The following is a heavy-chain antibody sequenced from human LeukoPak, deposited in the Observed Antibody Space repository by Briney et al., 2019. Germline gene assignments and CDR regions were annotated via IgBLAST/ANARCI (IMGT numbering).Heavy chain of an antibody. V-gene: IGHV3-23*01. Sequence: GGSLRLSCAASGFTFSSYAMRWVRQAPGKGLEWVSAISGSGGSTYYADSVKGRFTISRDNSKNTLYLQMNSLRAEDTAVYYCANGRNYYDSSDDAFDIWGQGTMVTVSS. D-gene: IGHD3-22*01. CDR1: GFTFSSYA. J-gene: IGHJ3*02. CDR3: ANGRNYYDSSDDAFDI. CDR2: ISGSGGST.